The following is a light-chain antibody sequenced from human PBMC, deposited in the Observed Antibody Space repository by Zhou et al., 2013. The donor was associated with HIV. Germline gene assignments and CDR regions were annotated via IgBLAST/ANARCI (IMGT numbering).Light chain of an antibody. CDR3: QKYNSAPWT. J-gene: IGKJ1*01. V-gene: IGKV1-27*01. CDR1: QDIGNY. CDR2: AAS. Sequence: DIQLTQSPSFLSASVGDRVTITCRASQDIGNYLAWYQQRPGKAPKLLIYAASTLQPGVPSRFSGRRSGTDFILTISSLQPDDVSTYYCQKYNSAPWTFGQGTKVGNQT.